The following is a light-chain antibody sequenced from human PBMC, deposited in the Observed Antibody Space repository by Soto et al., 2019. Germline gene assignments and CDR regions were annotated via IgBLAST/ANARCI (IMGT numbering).Light chain of an antibody. J-gene: IGLJ1*01. CDR1: NIGSKH. V-gene: IGLV3-21*02. CDR2: DSY. Sequence: SYELTQPPSVSVAPEQTARIPCGGDNIGSKHVQWYQQKPGQAPLLVIYDSYDRPSGIPERFSASDSGNTATLTISRVEVGDEADYYCQVWESGVDYVFGTGTKLTVL. CDR3: QVWESGVDYV.